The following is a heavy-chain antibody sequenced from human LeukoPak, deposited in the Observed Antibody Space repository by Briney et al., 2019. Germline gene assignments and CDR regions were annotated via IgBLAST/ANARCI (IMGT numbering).Heavy chain of an antibody. CDR2: IYPGDSDT. D-gene: IGHD3-10*01. J-gene: IGHJ4*02. CDR1: GSSFTSYW. CDR3: ARRGQDGSGSYYFDY. V-gene: IGHV5-51*01. Sequence: GASLKISCKGSGSSFTSYWIGWVRPMPGKGLEWMGIIYPGDSDTRYSPSFQGQVTISADKSISTAYLQWSSLKASDTAMYYCARRGQDGSGSYYFDYWGQGTLVTVSS.